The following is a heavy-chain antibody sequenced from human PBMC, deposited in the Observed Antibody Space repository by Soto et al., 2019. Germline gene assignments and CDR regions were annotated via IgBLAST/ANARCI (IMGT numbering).Heavy chain of an antibody. CDR1: GFTFSSYA. Sequence: PGGSLRLSCAASGFTFSSYAMHWVRQAPGKGLEWVAVISYDGSNKYYADSVKGRFTISRDNSKNTLYLQMNSLRAEDTAVYYCARDIPFVDTDTLRYGMDVWGQRTTVPVSS. D-gene: IGHD5-18*01. CDR3: ARDIPFVDTDTLRYGMDV. CDR2: ISYDGSNK. J-gene: IGHJ6*02. V-gene: IGHV3-30-3*01.